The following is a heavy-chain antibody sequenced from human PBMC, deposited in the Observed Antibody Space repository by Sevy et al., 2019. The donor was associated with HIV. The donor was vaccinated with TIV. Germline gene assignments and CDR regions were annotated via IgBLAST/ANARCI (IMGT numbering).Heavy chain of an antibody. CDR3: ASPDSLQYNYAFDS. CDR2: IYYTGTT. D-gene: IGHD5-18*01. CDR1: GGSISSSSYY. V-gene: IGHV4-39*01. J-gene: IGHJ4*02. Sequence: SETLSLICSVSGGSISSSSYYWGWVRQPPGKGLEWIGSIYYTGTTYYNPSLKSRVTISKDTSKNQLSLKLSSVTAADTAVYHCASPDSLQYNYAFDSWGPGTLVTVSS.